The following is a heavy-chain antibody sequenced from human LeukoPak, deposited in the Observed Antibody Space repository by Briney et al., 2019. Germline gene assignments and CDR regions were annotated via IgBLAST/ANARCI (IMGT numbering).Heavy chain of an antibody. CDR3: ARAFHSSWYPDWFDP. J-gene: IGHJ5*02. CDR1: GYSISSGYY. CDR2: IYHSGST. V-gene: IGHV4-38-2*01. Sequence: SETLSLTCAVSGYSISSGYYWGWIRQPPGKGLECIGSIYHSGSTYYYPSLKSRVTISVDTSKNQFSLKLRSVTAADTAVYYCARAFHSSWYPDWFDPWGQGILVTVSS. D-gene: IGHD6-13*01.